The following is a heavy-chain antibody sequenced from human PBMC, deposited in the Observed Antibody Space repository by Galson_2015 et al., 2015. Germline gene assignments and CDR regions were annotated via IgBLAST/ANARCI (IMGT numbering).Heavy chain of an antibody. CDR1: GYSFTSYR. Sequence: QSGAEVKKPGESLRISCKGSGYSFTSYRISWVRQTPGKGLEWMGRIDPSDSYTNYSPSFQGHVTISADKSISTAYLQWSSLKASDTAMYYCARPGQVTTIEDDAFDIWGQGTMVTVSS. CDR3: ARPGQVTTIEDDAFDI. V-gene: IGHV5-10-1*01. CDR2: IDPSDSYT. D-gene: IGHD3-22*01. J-gene: IGHJ3*02.